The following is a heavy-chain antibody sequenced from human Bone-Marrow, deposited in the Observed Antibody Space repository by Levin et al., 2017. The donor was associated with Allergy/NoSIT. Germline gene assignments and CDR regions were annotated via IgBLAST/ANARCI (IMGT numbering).Heavy chain of an antibody. Sequence: PGGSLRLSCAASGFTFSNAWMSWVRQAPGKGLEWVGRIKSKTDGGTTDYAAPVKGRFTISRDDSKNTLYLQMNSLKTEDTAVYYCTTGGMRHVYYDSSGYYPPLYYFDYWGQGTLVTVSS. D-gene: IGHD3-22*01. CDR3: TTGGMRHVYYDSSGYYPPLYYFDY. V-gene: IGHV3-15*01. CDR2: IKSKTDGGTT. CDR1: GFTFSNAW. J-gene: IGHJ4*02.